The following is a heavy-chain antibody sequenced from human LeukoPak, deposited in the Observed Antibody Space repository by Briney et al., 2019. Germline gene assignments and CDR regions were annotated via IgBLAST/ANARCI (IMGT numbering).Heavy chain of an antibody. CDR1: GFNFTNYN. Sequence: VGSLRLSCAASGFNFTNYNMNWVRPAPGKGLEWVSSLHSRSGSIYYADSLKGRFTISRDNAKNSLYLQMNSLRAEDTAVYYCARDLAWDAFDIWGQGTMVTVSS. V-gene: IGHV3-21*01. CDR2: LHSRSGSI. CDR3: ARDLAWDAFDI. J-gene: IGHJ3*02.